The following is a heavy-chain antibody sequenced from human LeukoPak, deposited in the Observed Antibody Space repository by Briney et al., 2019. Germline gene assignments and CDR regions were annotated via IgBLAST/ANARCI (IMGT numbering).Heavy chain of an antibody. CDR1: GFAFGSYY. V-gene: IGHV3-7*01. CDR2: IKPDGSEE. Sequence: GGSLRLSCAASGFAFGSYYMNWVRQAPGKGLEWVANIKPDGSEENYVDSVRSRFTISRDNAKNSVYLQMNILRADDTALYYCVRGHYADYTSQGTLVTVSS. J-gene: IGHJ4*02. CDR3: VRGHYADY.